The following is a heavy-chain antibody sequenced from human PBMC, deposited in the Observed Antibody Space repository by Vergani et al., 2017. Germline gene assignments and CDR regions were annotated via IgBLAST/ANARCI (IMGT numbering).Heavy chain of an antibody. J-gene: IGHJ5*02. V-gene: IGHV1-69*01. D-gene: IGHD1-26*01. Sequence: QVQLVQSGAEVKKPGSSVKVSCKASGGTFSSYAISWVRQAPGQGLEWMGGIIPIFGTANYAQKFQGRVTITADESTSTAYMELSSLRSDDTAVYYCARCEYSGSYYFWFDPWGQGTLVTVSS. CDR3: ARCEYSGSYYFWFDP. CDR2: IIPIFGTA. CDR1: GGTFSSYA.